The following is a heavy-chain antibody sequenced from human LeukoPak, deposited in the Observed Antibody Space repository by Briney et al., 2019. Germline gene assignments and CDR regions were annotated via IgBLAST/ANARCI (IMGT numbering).Heavy chain of an antibody. D-gene: IGHD1-26*01. V-gene: IGHV3-66*01. J-gene: IGHJ4*02. CDR3: SREDAGGTYSFDY. Sequence: GGSLRLSCAVSGFTVSSNFMSWVRQAPGKGPEWVSVIYTSGITYYADSVRGRFTISRDNSKNTLYLQMDSLTAEDTAVYYCSREDAGGTYSFDYWGQGILVTVSS. CDR2: IYTSGIT. CDR1: GFTVSSNF.